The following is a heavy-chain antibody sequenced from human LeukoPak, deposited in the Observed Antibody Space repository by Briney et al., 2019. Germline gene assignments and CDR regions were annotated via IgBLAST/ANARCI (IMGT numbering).Heavy chain of an antibody. J-gene: IGHJ5*02. V-gene: IGHV4-59*01. CDR3: ARAYVTITLVRGVTFNWFDP. Sequence: LETLSLTCTVSGGTISSYYWSWIRQPPGKGLEWIGYIYYSGSTTYNPSLQRRVTTSVDTSKNQFSLKLSSVTAADTAVYYCARAYVTITLVRGVTFNWFDPWGQGTLVTVSS. CDR2: IYYSGST. CDR1: GGTISSYY. D-gene: IGHD3-10*01.